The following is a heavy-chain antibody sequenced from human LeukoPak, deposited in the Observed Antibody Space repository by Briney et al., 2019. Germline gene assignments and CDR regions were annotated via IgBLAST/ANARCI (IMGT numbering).Heavy chain of an antibody. CDR1: GGFLSRLY. V-gene: IGHV4-59*08. CDR2: IYYTGST. D-gene: IGHD6-6*01. Sequence: SETLSLTCSVSGGFLSRLYWSWIRQPPGKGLEWIGYIYYTGSTNYNPSLKSRVTMFVDMSQNQFSLRLSSVTAADTAVYYCAIHRAYSSSSPFDYWGEGTLVTVSS. J-gene: IGHJ4*02. CDR3: AIHRAYSSSSPFDY.